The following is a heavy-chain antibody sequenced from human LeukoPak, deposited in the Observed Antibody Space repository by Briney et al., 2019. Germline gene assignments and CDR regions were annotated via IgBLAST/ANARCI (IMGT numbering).Heavy chain of an antibody. V-gene: IGHV4-4*07. CDR2: IYTSGST. D-gene: IGHD3-16*01. Sequence: SETLSPTCTVSGGSISSYYWSWIRQPAGKGLEWIGRIYTSGSTNYNPSLKSRVTMSVDTSKNQFSLKLSSVTAADTAVYYCARDVTPIGASLFDPWGQGTLVTVSS. J-gene: IGHJ5*02. CDR3: ARDVTPIGASLFDP. CDR1: GGSISSYY.